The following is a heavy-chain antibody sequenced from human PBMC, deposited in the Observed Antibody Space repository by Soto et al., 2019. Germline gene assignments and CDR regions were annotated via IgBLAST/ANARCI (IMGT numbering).Heavy chain of an antibody. Sequence: QVQLVQSGAEVKKPGSSVKVSCKASGGTFSRYSITWVRQAPGHGLEWIGRIIPIFGIASYAQKFQGRATITADEHTNTAYMELSSLRSDNTAVYYCPREDRKLETGLAPAAMDGIDVCGQANTVTVSS. CDR1: GGTFSRYS. CDR3: PREDRKLETGLAPAAMDGIDV. CDR2: IIPIFGIA. D-gene: IGHD1-1*01. V-gene: IGHV1-69*08. J-gene: IGHJ6*02.